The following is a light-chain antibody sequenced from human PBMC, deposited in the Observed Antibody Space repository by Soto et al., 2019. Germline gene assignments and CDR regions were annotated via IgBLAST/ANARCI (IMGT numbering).Light chain of an antibody. CDR1: QSVSSNY. CDR2: GAS. J-gene: IGKJ1*01. CDR3: QQYGSSRWT. Sequence: EIVLTQSPGTLSLSPGEGATLSCRASQSVSSNYLAWYQQKPGQAPRLLIYGASTRATGIPDRFSGSGSGTDFTLTISRLEPEDFAVYYCQQYGSSRWTFGHGTKVDIK. V-gene: IGKV3-20*01.